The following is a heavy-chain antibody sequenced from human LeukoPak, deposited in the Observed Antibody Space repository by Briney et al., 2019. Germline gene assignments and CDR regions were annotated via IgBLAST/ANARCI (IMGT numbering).Heavy chain of an antibody. J-gene: IGHJ4*02. V-gene: IGHV3-66*02. CDR2: LYASGTT. CDR1: GFGVSVNY. Sequence: GGSLRLSCAASGFGVSVNYMSWVRQAPGKGLEWVSVLYASGTTKYADSVKGRFTISRDNSKNTLYLQMNSLRAEDTAVYYCAKGTPDRYCSSTSCFYFDYWGQGTLVTVSS. D-gene: IGHD2-2*01. CDR3: AKGTPDRYCSSTSCFYFDY.